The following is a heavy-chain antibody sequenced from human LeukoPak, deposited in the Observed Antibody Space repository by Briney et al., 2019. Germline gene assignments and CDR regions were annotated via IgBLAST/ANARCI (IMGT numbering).Heavy chain of an antibody. CDR3: ARVAFDWLEPFDY. CDR2: INPNSGGT. D-gene: IGHD3-9*01. V-gene: IGHV1-2*02. Sequence: ASVKVSCKASGYTFGGYYMHWVRQAPGQGLEWMGWINPNSGGTNFAQKFQGRVTMTRDTSITSAYMELSGLRSDDTAVYYCARVAFDWLEPFDYWGQGTLVTVSS. J-gene: IGHJ4*02. CDR1: GYTFGGYY.